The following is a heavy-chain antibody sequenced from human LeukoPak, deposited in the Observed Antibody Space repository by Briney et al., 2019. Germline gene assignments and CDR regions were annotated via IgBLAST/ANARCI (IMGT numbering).Heavy chain of an antibody. CDR3: AREMWRYYYGSGEGWFDP. Sequence: AASVKVSCKASGYTFTSYDINWVRQATGQGLEWMGWMNPNSGNTGYAQKFQGRVTITRNTSISTAYMELSSLRSEDTAVYYCAREMWRYYYGSGEGWFDPWGQGTLVTASS. V-gene: IGHV1-8*03. CDR1: GYTFTSYD. J-gene: IGHJ5*02. D-gene: IGHD3-10*01. CDR2: MNPNSGNT.